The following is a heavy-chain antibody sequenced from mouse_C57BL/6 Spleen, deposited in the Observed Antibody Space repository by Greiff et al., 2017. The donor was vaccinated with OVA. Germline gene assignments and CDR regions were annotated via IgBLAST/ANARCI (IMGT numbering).Heavy chain of an antibody. J-gene: IGHJ2*01. V-gene: IGHV1-15*01. CDR3: TSEGTTADYFDY. D-gene: IGHD1-2*01. Sequence: QVHVKQSGAELVRPGASVTLSCKASGYTFTDYEMHWVKQTPVHGLEWIGAIDPETGGTAYNQKFKGKAILTADKSSSTAYMELRSLTSEDSAVYYCTSEGTTADYFDYWGQGTTLTVSS. CDR1: GYTFTDYE. CDR2: IDPETGGT.